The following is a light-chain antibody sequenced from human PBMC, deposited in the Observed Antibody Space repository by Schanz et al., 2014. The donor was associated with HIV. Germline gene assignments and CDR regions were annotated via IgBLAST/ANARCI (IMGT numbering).Light chain of an antibody. CDR1: SSNIGSNT. V-gene: IGLV1-44*01. CDR3: CSYAGSRIRV. CDR2: SDD. Sequence: QSVLTQPPSVSGTPGQNVIISCSGSSSNIGSNTVNWYQQLPGTAPKLLIYSDDQRPSGVPDRFSGSKSGTSASLTISGLQAEDEADYYCCSYAGSRIRVFGGGTKLTVL. J-gene: IGLJ3*02.